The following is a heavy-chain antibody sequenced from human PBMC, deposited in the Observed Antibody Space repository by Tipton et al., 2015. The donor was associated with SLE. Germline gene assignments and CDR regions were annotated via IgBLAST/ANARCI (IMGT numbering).Heavy chain of an antibody. V-gene: IGHV4-61*09. CDR3: ARWPRYDFWSGYYQYWYFDL. Sequence: LRLSCTVSGGSISSGDYYWSWIRQPPGKGLEWIGYIYTSGSTNYNPSLKSRVTISVDTSKNQFSLKLSSVTAADTAVYYCARWPRYDFWSGYYQYWYFDLWGRGTLVTVSS. J-gene: IGHJ2*01. D-gene: IGHD3-3*01. CDR1: GGSISSGDYY. CDR2: IYTSGST.